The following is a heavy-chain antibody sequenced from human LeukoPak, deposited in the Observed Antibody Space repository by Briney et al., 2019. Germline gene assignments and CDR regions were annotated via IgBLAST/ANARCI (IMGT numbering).Heavy chain of an antibody. CDR3: ARDYSSSWYSGLNY. V-gene: IGHV3-74*01. J-gene: IGHJ4*02. Sequence: GGSLRLSCAASGFTFSNYWMHWVRQAPGKGLVWASRINSAGSSTSYADSVKGRFTISRDNAKNTLYLQMNSLRAEDTAVYYCARDYSSSWYSGLNYWGQGTQVTVSS. CDR1: GFTFSNYW. CDR2: INSAGSST. D-gene: IGHD6-13*01.